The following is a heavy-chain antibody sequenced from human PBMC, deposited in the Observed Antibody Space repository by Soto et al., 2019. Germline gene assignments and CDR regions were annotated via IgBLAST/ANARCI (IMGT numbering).Heavy chain of an antibody. CDR1: GFTFSSYA. CDR2: ISYDGSNK. J-gene: IGHJ3*02. D-gene: IGHD2-21*02. Sequence: QVQLVESGGGVVQPGRSLRLSCAASGFTFSSYAMHWVRQAPGKGLEWVAVISYDGSNKYYADSVKGRFTISSDNSQNTLYLQMNSLRAEDTAVYYCASLNHGGNLRWYAFDIWGQGTMVTVSS. CDR3: ASLNHGGNLRWYAFDI. V-gene: IGHV3-30-3*01.